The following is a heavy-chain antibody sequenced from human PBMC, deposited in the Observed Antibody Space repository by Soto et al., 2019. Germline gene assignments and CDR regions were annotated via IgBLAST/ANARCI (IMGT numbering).Heavy chain of an antibody. J-gene: IGHJ4*02. D-gene: IGHD3-3*01. V-gene: IGHV4-39*01. CDR3: ARTSIKLMYYDFWSGEKDY. Sequence: SETLSPTCTVSGGSISSSSYYWGWIRQPPGKGLEWIGSIYYSGSTYYNTSLKSRVTISVDTSKNQFSLKLSSVTAADTAVYYCARTSIKLMYYDFWSGEKDYWGQGTLVTVS. CDR1: GGSISSSSYY. CDR2: IYYSGST.